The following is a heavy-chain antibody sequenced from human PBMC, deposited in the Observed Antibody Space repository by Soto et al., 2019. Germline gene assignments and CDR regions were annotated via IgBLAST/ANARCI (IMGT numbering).Heavy chain of an antibody. CDR3: PSTPYSSSWYGGFAY. CDR1: GGTFSSYT. J-gene: IGHJ4*02. D-gene: IGHD6-13*01. Sequence: SVKVSCKASGGTFSSYTISWVRQAPGQGLEWMGRIIPILGIANYAQKFQGRVTITADKSTSTAYMELSSLRSEDTAVYYFPSTPYSSSWYGGFAYWGQGTLVIVSS. CDR2: IIPILGIA. V-gene: IGHV1-69*02.